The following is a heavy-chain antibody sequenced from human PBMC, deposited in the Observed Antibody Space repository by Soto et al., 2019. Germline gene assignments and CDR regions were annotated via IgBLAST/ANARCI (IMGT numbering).Heavy chain of an antibody. Sequence: QVQLVESGGGVVQPGRSLRLSCAASGFTFSSYGMHWVRQAPGKGLEWVAVIWYDGSNKYYADSVKGRFTISRDNSKNTLYLQMNSLRAEDTAVYYCARDGDSGYDYGEDHYYYYMDVWGKGTTVTVSS. V-gene: IGHV3-33*01. D-gene: IGHD5-12*01. CDR3: ARDGDSGYDYGEDHYYYYMDV. J-gene: IGHJ6*03. CDR2: IWYDGSNK. CDR1: GFTFSSYG.